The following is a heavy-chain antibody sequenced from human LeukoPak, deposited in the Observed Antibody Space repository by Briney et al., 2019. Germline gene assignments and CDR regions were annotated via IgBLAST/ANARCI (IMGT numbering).Heavy chain of an antibody. V-gene: IGHV4-39*07. Sequence: SETLSLTCTVSGDSISSSSYYWGWIRQPPGKGLEWIGSIYYSGSTYYNPSLKSRVTISVDTSKNQFSLKLSSVTAADTAVYYCARVYYYDSSGYDLDAFDIWGQGTMVTVSS. J-gene: IGHJ3*02. D-gene: IGHD3-22*01. CDR2: IYYSGST. CDR3: ARVYYYDSSGYDLDAFDI. CDR1: GDSISSSSYY.